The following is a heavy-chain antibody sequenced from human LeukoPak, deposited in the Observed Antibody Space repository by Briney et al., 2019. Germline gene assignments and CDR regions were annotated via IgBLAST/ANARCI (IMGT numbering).Heavy chain of an antibody. J-gene: IGHJ3*02. Sequence: GGSLRLSCAASGFXFSSYWISWVRQAPGKGLEWVADIKQDGSEKYYVDSVKGRFTISRDNAKNSLYLQMNSLRAEDTAVYYCARSRYDSSGYWDAFDIWGQGTMVTVSS. CDR3: ARSRYDSSGYWDAFDI. D-gene: IGHD3-22*01. CDR1: GFXFSSYW. CDR2: IKQDGSEK. V-gene: IGHV3-7*05.